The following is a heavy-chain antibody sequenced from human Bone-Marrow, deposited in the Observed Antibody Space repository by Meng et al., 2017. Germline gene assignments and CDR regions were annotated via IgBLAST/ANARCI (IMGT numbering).Heavy chain of an antibody. CDR2: TYYRSKWYN. Sequence: WVRQAPGKGLEWLGRTYYRSKWYNDYAVSVKSRITINPDTSKNQFSLQLNSVTPEDTAVYYCARSPSGWTGMVAFDIWGQGTMVTVSS. D-gene: IGHD6-19*01. CDR3: ARSPSGWTGMVAFDI. V-gene: IGHV6-1*01. J-gene: IGHJ3*02.